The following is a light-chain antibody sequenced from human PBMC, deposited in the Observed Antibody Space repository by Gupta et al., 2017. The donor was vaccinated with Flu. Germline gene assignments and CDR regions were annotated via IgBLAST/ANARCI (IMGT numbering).Light chain of an antibody. Sequence: QSALTQPASVSGSPGQSITISCTGTISEVGSYIYVSWYQQHPGKAPNLMVYEVSKWPAGVASRFSGSKSGNTASLTISGLQAEDEADYYGCSYAGSSTWVFGGGTKLTVL. V-gene: IGLV2-23*02. CDR2: EVS. CDR1: ISEVGSYIY. CDR3: CSYAGSSTWV. J-gene: IGLJ3*02.